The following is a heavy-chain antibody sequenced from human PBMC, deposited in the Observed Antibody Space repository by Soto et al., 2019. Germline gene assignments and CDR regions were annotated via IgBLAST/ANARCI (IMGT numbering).Heavy chain of an antibody. D-gene: IGHD3-3*01. V-gene: IGHV4-30-4*01. J-gene: IGHJ6*02. CDR3: ASAXQEKILLFGKVTRRYYYDGMDV. Sequence: SETLSLTCSVSGGSISGGDYHWSWIRQAPGKGLEWIGSINYSGAASYNPSLETRVTTSIDASKNQFSLKVRSVSAADTAVYYGASAXQEKILLFGKVTRRYYYDGMDVWGQGTKVTVS. CDR1: GGSISGGDYH. CDR2: INYSGAA.